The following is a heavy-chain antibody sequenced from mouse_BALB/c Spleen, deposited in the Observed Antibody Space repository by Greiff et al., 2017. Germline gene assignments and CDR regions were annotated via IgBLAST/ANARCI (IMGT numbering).Heavy chain of an antibody. V-gene: IGHV2-9*02. CDR1: GFSLTSYG. CDR3: ARKSTRGLDY. D-gene: IGHD2-14*01. Sequence: VKLMESGPGLVAPSQSLSITCTVSGFSLTSYGVHWVRQPPGKGLEWLGVIWAGGSTNYNSALMSRLSISKDNSKSQVFLKMNSLQTDDTAMYYCARKSTRGLDYWGQGTTLTVSS. CDR2: IWAGGST. J-gene: IGHJ2*01.